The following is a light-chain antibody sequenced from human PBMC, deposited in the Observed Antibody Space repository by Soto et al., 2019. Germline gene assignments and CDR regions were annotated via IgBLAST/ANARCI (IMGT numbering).Light chain of an antibody. CDR3: QSFDSSRIGLL. Sequence: QSVLTQPPSVSGAPGQRVTISCSGTSSSIGAGYEVHWYHQLPGTAPKLVVSGNGNRPSGVPDRLSASKSGTSASLAITGLQAEDEGHYYCQSFDSSRIGLLFGGGTKLTVL. V-gene: IGLV1-40*01. CDR1: SSSIGAGYE. J-gene: IGLJ2*01. CDR2: GNG.